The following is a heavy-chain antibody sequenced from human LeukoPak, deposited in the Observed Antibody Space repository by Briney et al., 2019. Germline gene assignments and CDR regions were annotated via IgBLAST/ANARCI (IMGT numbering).Heavy chain of an antibody. Sequence: ASVKVSCKASGYTFTGYYMHWVRQAPGQGLEWMGWINPNSGGTNYAQKFQGRVTMTRDTSTSTVYMELSSLRSEDTAVYYCARDSGTTGEVKFDPWGQGTLVTVSS. J-gene: IGHJ5*02. CDR3: ARDSGTTGEVKFDP. V-gene: IGHV1-2*02. D-gene: IGHD3-10*01. CDR2: INPNSGGT. CDR1: GYTFTGYY.